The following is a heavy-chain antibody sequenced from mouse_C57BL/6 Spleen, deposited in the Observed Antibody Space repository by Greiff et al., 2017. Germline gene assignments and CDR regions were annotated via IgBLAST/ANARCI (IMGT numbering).Heavy chain of an antibody. J-gene: IGHJ1*03. V-gene: IGHV1-18*01. CDR1: GYTFTDYN. Sequence: VQLKESGPELVKPGASVKIPCKASGYTFTDYNMDWVKQSHGKSLEWIGDINPNNGGTIYNQKFKGKATLTVDKSSSTAYMELRSLTSEDTAVYYCAREGDGYYDWYFDVWGTGTTVTVSS. CDR3: AREGDGYYDWYFDV. CDR2: INPNNGGT. D-gene: IGHD2-3*01.